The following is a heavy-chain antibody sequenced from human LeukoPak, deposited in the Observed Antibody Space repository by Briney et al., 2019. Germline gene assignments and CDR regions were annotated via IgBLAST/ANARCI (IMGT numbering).Heavy chain of an antibody. CDR1: GGSFSGCY. V-gene: IGHV4-34*01. CDR2: INHSGST. J-gene: IGHJ4*02. D-gene: IGHD6-6*01. CDR3: ARGRFAARHYFDY. Sequence: TSETLSLTCAVYGGSFSGCYWSWIRQPPGKGLEWIGEINHSGSTNYNPSLKSRVTISVDTSKNQFSLKLSSVTAADTAVYYCARGRFAARHYFDYWGQGTLVTVSS.